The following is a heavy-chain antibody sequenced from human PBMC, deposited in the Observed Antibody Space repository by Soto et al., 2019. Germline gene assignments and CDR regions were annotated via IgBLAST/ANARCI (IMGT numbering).Heavy chain of an antibody. V-gene: IGHV4-30-4*01. J-gene: IGHJ2*01. D-gene: IGHD3-22*01. CDR3: ARMSYYYDKWYFDL. CDR1: GDSINNNYYY. Sequence: QLHESGPGVVKPSETLSLTCTVSGDSINNNYYYWNWIRQTPGKGLEWIGYVYYSGSTYYIPSLKSRLSMSVDTFKNKFSLKLSSVTAADTAIYYCARMSYYYDKWYFDLWGRGTLVTVSS. CDR2: VYYSGST.